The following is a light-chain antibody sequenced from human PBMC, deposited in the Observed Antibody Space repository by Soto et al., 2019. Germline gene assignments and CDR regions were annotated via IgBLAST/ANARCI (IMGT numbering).Light chain of an antibody. Sequence: DIQMTQSPSSLSASVGDRITITCRASQNINTYLNWFQQKPGKAPSLLIYAASSLQSGVPSRFSACGSVTDFTLTINSLQPEDFAAYYCQQSYTTPYTFGQGTKVEIK. CDR2: AAS. J-gene: IGKJ2*01. CDR3: QQSYTTPYT. V-gene: IGKV1-39*01. CDR1: QNINTY.